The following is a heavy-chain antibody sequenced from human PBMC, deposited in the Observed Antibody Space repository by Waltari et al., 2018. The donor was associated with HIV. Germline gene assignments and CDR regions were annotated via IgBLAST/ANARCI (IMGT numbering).Heavy chain of an antibody. J-gene: IGHJ4*02. V-gene: IGHV3-53*01. CDR1: GFAVINNY. CDR2: IYSNATT. Sequence: EVQLVESGGGLIQPGGSLGLACAASGFAVINNYMSWVRQAPGKGLEWVSLIYSNATTYYADSVKGRFTISRDNSKNTLYLQMNSLRADDTAVYFCATVLVRTSWVITTAPFDYWGQGTLVTVSS. D-gene: IGHD3-22*01. CDR3: ATVLVRTSWVITTAPFDY.